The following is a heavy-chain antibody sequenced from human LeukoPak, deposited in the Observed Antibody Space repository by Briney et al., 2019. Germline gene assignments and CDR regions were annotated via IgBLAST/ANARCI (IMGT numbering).Heavy chain of an antibody. V-gene: IGHV1-2*02. D-gene: IGHD1-26*01. CDR3: AREEKWELLHYFDY. J-gene: IGHJ4*02. CDR2: INPNSGGT. Sequence: ASVKVSCKASGYTFTGYYMHWVRQAPGQGLEWMGWINPNSGGTNYAQKFQGRVTMTRDTSISTAYMELSRLRSDDTAVYYCAREEKWELLHYFDYWGQGTLVTVSS. CDR1: GYTFTGYY.